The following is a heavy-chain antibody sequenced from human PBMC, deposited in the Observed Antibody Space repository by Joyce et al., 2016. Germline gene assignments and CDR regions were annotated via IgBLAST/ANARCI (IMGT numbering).Heavy chain of an antibody. Sequence: EDHLVQSGAEMKKPGESLRISCMVSGYTFVNYWISWVRQMPGKGLELMGRIDPNDSGTDYSPSFQGHVTISADKSISTAYLQWSSLKASDTAIYYCARHRGGGNFVPFDYWGQGTLVTVSS. J-gene: IGHJ4*02. CDR2: IDPNDSGT. CDR3: ARHRGGGNFVPFDY. CDR1: GYTFVNYW. V-gene: IGHV5-10-1*03. D-gene: IGHD4-23*01.